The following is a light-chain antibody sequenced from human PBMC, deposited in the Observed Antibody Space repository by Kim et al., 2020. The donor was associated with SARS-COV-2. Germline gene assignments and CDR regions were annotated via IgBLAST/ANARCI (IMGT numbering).Light chain of an antibody. CDR2: AAS. J-gene: IGKJ4*01. CDR1: QSVSSSN. V-gene: IGKV3-20*01. CDR3: QQYGSSPLT. Sequence: PGERATLSCRASQSVSSSNLAWYQRKAGQAPRLLIYAASRRATDIPDRFSGSGSGTDFTLTISRLEPEDFALYYCQQYGSSPLTFGGGTKVDIK.